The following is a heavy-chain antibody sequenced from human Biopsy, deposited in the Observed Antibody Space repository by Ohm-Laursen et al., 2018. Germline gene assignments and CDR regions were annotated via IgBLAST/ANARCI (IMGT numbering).Heavy chain of an antibody. CDR2: IIPILRST. D-gene: IGHD2-2*01. Sequence: SVTVSCKAPTGTFNSYGIIWARQAPGHGLEWMGRIIPILRSTAYAQTFLGRVTITADSPTSTVDMGLTSQTSDDTAVYFCAREAIGYQLPCDDWGQGTLVTVSS. J-gene: IGHJ4*02. CDR1: TGTFNSYG. V-gene: IGHV1-69*11. CDR3: AREAIGYQLPCDD.